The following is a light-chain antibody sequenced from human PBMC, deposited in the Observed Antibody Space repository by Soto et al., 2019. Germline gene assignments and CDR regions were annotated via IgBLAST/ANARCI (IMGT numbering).Light chain of an antibody. CDR2: TAS. V-gene: IGKV1-6*01. Sequence: IQMTQSPSSMSASVGDRVTITCRASQDIGNDLGWYQQKPGKAPRLLISTASTLESWVPARFSGSGSGTHFILTISSLQPEDFATYFCLQDYNYPRTFGQGTQVEI. CDR1: QDIGND. J-gene: IGKJ1*01. CDR3: LQDYNYPRT.